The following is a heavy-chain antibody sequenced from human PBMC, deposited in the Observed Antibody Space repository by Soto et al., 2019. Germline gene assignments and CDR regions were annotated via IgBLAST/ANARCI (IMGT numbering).Heavy chain of an antibody. CDR1: GFTFSNYN. CDR2: IRSSRSYI. Sequence: EVQLVESGGGLVKPGGSLRLSCAASGFTFSNYNMNWVRQAPGKGLEWVSSIRSSRSYIFYADSVKGRFTISRDNAKNSLYLQMNSLRAEDTDVYYCAIDLKGHSSSPYHFDYWGQGTLVTVSS. D-gene: IGHD6-13*01. CDR3: AIDLKGHSSSPYHFDY. V-gene: IGHV3-21*01. J-gene: IGHJ4*02.